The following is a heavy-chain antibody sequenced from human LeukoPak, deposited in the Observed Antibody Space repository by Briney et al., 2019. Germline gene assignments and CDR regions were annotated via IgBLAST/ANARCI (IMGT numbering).Heavy chain of an antibody. CDR3: ARLYYYDSSGDAFDI. D-gene: IGHD3-22*01. J-gene: IGHJ3*02. CDR1: GGSISSYY. V-gene: IGHV4-4*07. CDR2: IYTSGST. Sequence: SETLSLTCTVSGGSISSYYWSSIRQPAGKGLEWICRIYTSGSTNYNPYLKSRVTVSVDTSKNQFSLKLSSVTAADTAVYYCARLYYYDSSGDAFDIWGQGTMVTVSS.